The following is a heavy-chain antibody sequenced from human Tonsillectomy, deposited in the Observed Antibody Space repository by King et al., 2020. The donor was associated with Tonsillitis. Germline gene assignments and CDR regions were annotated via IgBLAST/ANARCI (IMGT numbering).Heavy chain of an antibody. CDR3: ARGEVKSYYDSERPYVYDAFVI. Sequence: VQLVESGGGVVQSGRSLRLSCAASGFTFSNYGMHWVRQAPGKGLEWVAVISYDGSDKYYADSVKGRFTISRDNSKNTLYLQMNSLRAEDTAVFYWARGEVKSYYDSERPYVYDAFVIWGQGKMVTVSS. D-gene: IGHD3-10*01. CDR1: GFTFSNYG. V-gene: IGHV3-33*05. J-gene: IGHJ3*02. CDR2: ISYDGSDK.